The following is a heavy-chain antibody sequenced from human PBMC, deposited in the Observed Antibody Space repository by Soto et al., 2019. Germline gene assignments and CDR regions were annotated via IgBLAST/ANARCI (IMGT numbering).Heavy chain of an antibody. CDR2: IYYSGST. V-gene: IGHV4-59*08. J-gene: IGHJ4*02. Sequence: SSETLSLTCTVSGGSISSYYWSWIRQPPGKGLEWIGYIYYSGSTNYNPSLKSRVTISVDTSKNQFSLKLNSMTAADTAVYYCARHNYGSGSTYFDYWVQGTLVTVSS. CDR3: ARHNYGSGSTYFDY. CDR1: GGSISSYY. D-gene: IGHD3-10*01.